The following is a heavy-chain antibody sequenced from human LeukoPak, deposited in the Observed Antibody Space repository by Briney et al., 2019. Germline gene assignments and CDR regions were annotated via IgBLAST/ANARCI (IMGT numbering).Heavy chain of an antibody. J-gene: IGHJ4*02. V-gene: IGHV4-34*01. CDR1: GGSFSGCY. D-gene: IGHD2-21*01. CDR3: AGSYSD. Sequence: PSETLSLTCAVYGGSFSGCYWSWIRQPPGKGLEWIGEINHSGSTNYNPSLKSRVTISVDTSKNQFSLKLSSVTAADTAVYYCAGSYSDWGQGTLVTVSS. CDR2: INHSGST.